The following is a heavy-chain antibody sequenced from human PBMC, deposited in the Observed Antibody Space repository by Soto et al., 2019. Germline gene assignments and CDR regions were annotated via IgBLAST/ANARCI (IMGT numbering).Heavy chain of an antibody. V-gene: IGHV1-46*03. J-gene: IGHJ5*02. CDR1: GYTFTSYY. D-gene: IGHD3-22*01. CDR3: ARGGGVSMIVVTSNWFDP. CDR2: INPSGGST. Sequence: QVQLVQSGAEVKKPGASVKVSCKASGYTFTSYYMHWVRQAPGQGLEWMGIINPSGGSTSYAQKFQGRVTKARDTSTSTVYMELSSLRSEDTAVYYCARGGGVSMIVVTSNWFDPWGQGTLVNVSS.